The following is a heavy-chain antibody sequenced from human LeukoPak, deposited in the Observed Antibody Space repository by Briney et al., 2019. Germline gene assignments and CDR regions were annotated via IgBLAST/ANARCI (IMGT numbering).Heavy chain of an antibody. CDR1: GFTFSSYW. Sequence: QPGGSLRLSCAASGFTFSSYWVHWVRQAPGKGLVWVSRINTDGSSTSYADSVKGRFTISRDNAKNSLYLQMNSLRDEDTAVYYCARLEYYYVSGNYYKLFDYWGQGTLVTVCS. D-gene: IGHD3-10*01. CDR3: ARLEYYYVSGNYYKLFDY. J-gene: IGHJ4*02. V-gene: IGHV3-74*01. CDR2: INTDGSST.